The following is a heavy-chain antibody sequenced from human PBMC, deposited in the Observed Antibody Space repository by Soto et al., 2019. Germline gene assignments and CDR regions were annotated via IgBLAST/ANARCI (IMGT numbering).Heavy chain of an antibody. CDR1: GFTFSSYS. D-gene: IGHD2-15*01. J-gene: IGHJ4*02. V-gene: IGHV3-48*01. CDR2: ISGRSNTI. Sequence: GGSLRLSCAASGFTFSSYSMNWVRQAPGKGLEWVSFISGRSNTIYYADSVKGRFTISRDNAKNSLYLLMNSLRAEDTAVYYCTSEGDGRGFFSDFWGQGALVTVSS. CDR3: TSEGDGRGFFSDF.